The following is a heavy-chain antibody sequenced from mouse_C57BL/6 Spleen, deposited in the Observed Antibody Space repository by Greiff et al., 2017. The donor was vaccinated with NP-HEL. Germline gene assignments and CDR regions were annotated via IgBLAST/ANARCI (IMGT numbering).Heavy chain of an antibody. CDR1: GFTFSDYG. Sequence: EVMLVESGGGLVKPGGSLKLSCAASGFTFSDYGMHWVRQAPEKGLEWVAYISSGSGTIYYADTVKGRSTISRDNAKNTLFLQMTSLRSVDTAMYYCARGGPFAYWGQGTLVTVSA. CDR3: ARGGPFAY. V-gene: IGHV5-17*01. CDR2: ISSGSGTI. J-gene: IGHJ3*01.